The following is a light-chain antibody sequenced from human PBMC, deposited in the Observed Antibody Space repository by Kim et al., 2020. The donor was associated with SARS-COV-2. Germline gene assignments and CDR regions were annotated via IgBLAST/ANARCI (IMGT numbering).Light chain of an antibody. CDR1: QSINSW. CDR2: DAS. CDR3: QQYKSYWT. Sequence: SASVGDRVTLTCRASQSINSWLAWYQQKPGNAPKVLIYDASSLESGVPSRFSGSGSGTEFTLTISSLQPDDVATYYCQQYKSYWTFGQGTKVDIK. J-gene: IGKJ1*01. V-gene: IGKV1-5*01.